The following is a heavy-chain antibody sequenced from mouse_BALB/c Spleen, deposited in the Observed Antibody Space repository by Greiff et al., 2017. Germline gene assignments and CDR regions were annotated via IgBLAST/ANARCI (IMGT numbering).Heavy chain of an antibody. D-gene: IGHD2-14*01. CDR1: GYSITSGYY. CDR3: AREDRFFAY. CDR2: ISYDGSN. J-gene: IGHJ3*01. Sequence: ESGPGLVKPSQSLSLTCSVTGYSITSGYYWNWIRQFPGNKLEWMGYISYDGSNNYNPSLKNRISITRDTSKNQFFLKLNSVTTEDTATYYCAREDRFFAYWGQGTLVTVSA. V-gene: IGHV3-6*02.